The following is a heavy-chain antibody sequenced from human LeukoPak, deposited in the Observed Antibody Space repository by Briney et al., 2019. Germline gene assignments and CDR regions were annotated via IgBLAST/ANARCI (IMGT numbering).Heavy chain of an antibody. D-gene: IGHD5-12*01. CDR2: IYPGDSET. CDR3: ARHTYSVASGYDEVSGMDV. Sequence: GESLKISCKGSGYSFSSYWIGWVRQMPGKGLEWMGIIYPGDSETRYSPSFQGQVTTSVDKSINTAYLQWSSLKASDTAMYYCARHTYSVASGYDEVSGMDVWGQGTTVTVSS. J-gene: IGHJ6*02. CDR1: GYSFSSYW. V-gene: IGHV5-51*01.